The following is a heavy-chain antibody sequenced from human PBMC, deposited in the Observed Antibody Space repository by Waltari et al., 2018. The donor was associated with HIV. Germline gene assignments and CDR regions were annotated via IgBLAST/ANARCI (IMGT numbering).Heavy chain of an antibody. CDR3: ARTDRGVNGQEFDY. CDR2: MTPNIGAT. CDR1: GYTFSNYD. D-gene: IGHD3-10*01. V-gene: IGHV1-8*01. Sequence: QVQLVQSGAEVKKPGASVRVSCKASGYTFSNYDMNWVGQASGQGLEWMGWMTPNIGATGYAQKFQCRVSMTRSTSIRTAYMELSSLTSEDTAVYYCARTDRGVNGQEFDYWGQGTLVTVSS. J-gene: IGHJ4*02.